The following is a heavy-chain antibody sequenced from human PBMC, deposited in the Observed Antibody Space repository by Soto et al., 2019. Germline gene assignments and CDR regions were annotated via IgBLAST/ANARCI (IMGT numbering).Heavy chain of an antibody. CDR3: AKDQGIVVVPAATLDY. D-gene: IGHD2-2*01. Sequence: GSLRVYGAASGFTFSSYAMSWVRQGPGKGLEWVSAISGSGGSTYYADSVKGRFTISRDNSKNTLYLQMNSLRAEDTAVYYCAKDQGIVVVPAATLDYWGQGTLVTVSS. CDR2: ISGSGGST. J-gene: IGHJ4*02. CDR1: GFTFSSYA. V-gene: IGHV3-23*01.